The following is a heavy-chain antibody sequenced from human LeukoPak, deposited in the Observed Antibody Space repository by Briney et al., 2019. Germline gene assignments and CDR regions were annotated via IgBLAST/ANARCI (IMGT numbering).Heavy chain of an antibody. CDR3: AREYGGNSSPLDY. V-gene: IGHV3-21*01. J-gene: IGHJ4*02. CDR1: GFTFSSYS. CDR2: ISSSSSYI. Sequence: GGSLRLSCAASGFTFSSYSMNWVRQAPGKGLEWVSSISSSSSYICYADSVKGRFTISRDNAKNSLYLQMNSLRAEDTAVYYCAREYGGNSSPLDYWGQGTLVTVSS. D-gene: IGHD4-23*01.